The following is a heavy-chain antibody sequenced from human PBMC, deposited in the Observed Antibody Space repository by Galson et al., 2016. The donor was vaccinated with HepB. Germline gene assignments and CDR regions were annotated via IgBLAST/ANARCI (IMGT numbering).Heavy chain of an antibody. D-gene: IGHD1-1*01. V-gene: IGHV6-1*01. CDR2: TYYRSKYYN. J-gene: IGHJ4*02. Sequence: CAISGDSVSSNGGAWNWIRQSPSRGLEWLGRTYYRSKYYNDYAVSVKSRITINPDTSKNQFSLQLNSVTPEDTAVYYCARAGGLNENFYFDYWGQGTLVTVSS. CDR1: GDSVSSNGGA. CDR3: ARAGGLNENFYFDY.